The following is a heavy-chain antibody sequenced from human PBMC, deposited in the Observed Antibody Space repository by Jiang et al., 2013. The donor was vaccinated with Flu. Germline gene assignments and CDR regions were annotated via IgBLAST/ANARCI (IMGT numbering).Heavy chain of an antibody. CDR2: ISGSGGRT. J-gene: IGHJ4*02. D-gene: IGHD3-22*01. Sequence: GGSLRLSCAVSGFTLSSYAMSWVRQAPGKGLEWVTAISGSGGRTYYADSVKGRFTISRDDSKNTLHLQMNSLRAEDTAVYYCAKGRDSSGYQGYFDHWGQGTLVTVSS. CDR3: AKGRDSSGYQGYFDH. V-gene: IGHV3-23*01. CDR1: GFTLSSYA.